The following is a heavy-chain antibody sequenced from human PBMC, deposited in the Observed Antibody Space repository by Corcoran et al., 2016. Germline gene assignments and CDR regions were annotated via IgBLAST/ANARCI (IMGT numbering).Heavy chain of an antibody. CDR1: GFTFSTYW. J-gene: IGHJ4*02. D-gene: IGHD3-22*01. CDR3: ARVEGNYDTSGYSI. V-gene: IGHV3-74*01. Sequence: VQRVESGGGLVQPGGSLRLSCAASGFTFSTYWMHWVRQAPGKGLVWVSRMNSDGSSISYADSVKGRFTISRDNAKNTLYLQMNSLRVEDTAVYYCARVEGNYDTSGYSIWGQGTMVTVSS. CDR2: MNSDGSSI.